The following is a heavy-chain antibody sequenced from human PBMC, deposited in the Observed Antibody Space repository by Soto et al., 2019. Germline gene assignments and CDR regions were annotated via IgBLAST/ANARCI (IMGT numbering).Heavy chain of an antibody. CDR1: GGSISSYY. CDR2: IYYGGST. D-gene: IGHD3-10*01. Sequence: SETLSLTCTVSGGSISSYYWSWIRQPPGKGLEWIGYIYYGGSTNYNPSLKSRVTISVDTSKNQFSLKLSSVTAADTAVYYCAREAGSTAGSGSLFDYWGQGTLVTVSS. CDR3: AREAGSTAGSGSLFDY. J-gene: IGHJ4*02. V-gene: IGHV4-59*01.